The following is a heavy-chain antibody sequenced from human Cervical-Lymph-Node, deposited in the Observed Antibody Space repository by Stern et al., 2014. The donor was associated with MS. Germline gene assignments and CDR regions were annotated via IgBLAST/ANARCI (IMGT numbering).Heavy chain of an antibody. CDR1: GGTFNTSA. CDR3: ARDLGVGPSVS. V-gene: IGHV1-69*06. Sequence: QVQLVESGAEVKKPASSVKVSCKASGGTFNTSAISWVRQAPGQGLEWMGGIIPILGTTNYAQKCQGRVTCTADKSTSTAYMAVSGLRYEDTAFYYCARDLGVGPSVSWGQGTVVTVSS. J-gene: IGHJ5*02. D-gene: IGHD5/OR15-5a*01. CDR2: IIPILGTT.